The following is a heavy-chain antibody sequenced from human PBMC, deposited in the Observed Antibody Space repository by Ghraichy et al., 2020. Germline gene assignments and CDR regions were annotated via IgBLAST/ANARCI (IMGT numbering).Heavy chain of an antibody. CDR2: INHSGST. CDR3: ARETTLRGYLSYYYYGMDV. J-gene: IGHJ6*02. D-gene: IGHD3-10*01. CDR1: GGSFSGYY. V-gene: IGHV4-34*01. Sequence: SETLSLTCAVYGGSFSGYYWSWIRQPPGKGLEWIGEINHSGSTNYNPSLKSRVTISVDTSKNQFSLKLSSVTAADTAVYYCARETTLRGYLSYYYYGMDVWGQGTTVTVSS.